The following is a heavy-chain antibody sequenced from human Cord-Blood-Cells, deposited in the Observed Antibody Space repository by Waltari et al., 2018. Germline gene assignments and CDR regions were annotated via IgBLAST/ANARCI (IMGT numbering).Heavy chain of an antibody. CDR3: ARIRVTTGYFDY. Sequence: QVQLVQSGAEVKKPGASVKVSCKASGYTFTSYAMHWVRQAPGQRLEWMGWINDGNGNTKYSQKFQGRVTITRDTSASTAYMELSSLRSEDTAVYYCARIRVTTGYFDYWGQGTLVTVSS. D-gene: IGHD4-17*01. CDR1: GYTFTSYA. CDR2: INDGNGNT. J-gene: IGHJ4*02. V-gene: IGHV1-3*01.